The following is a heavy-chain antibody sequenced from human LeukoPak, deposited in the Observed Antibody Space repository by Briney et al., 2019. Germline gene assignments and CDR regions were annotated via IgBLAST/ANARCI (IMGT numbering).Heavy chain of an antibody. D-gene: IGHD4-17*01. J-gene: IGHJ3*02. V-gene: IGHV3-23*01. CDR1: GGSISSGGYY. CDR2: ISGSGGST. Sequence: LSLTCTVSGGSISSGGYYWSWVRQAPGKGLEWVSAISGSGGSTYYADSVKGRFSISRDNSKNTLYLQMNSLRAEDTAVYYCAKNGLYGDPPDAFDIWGQGTMVTVSS. CDR3: AKNGLYGDPPDAFDI.